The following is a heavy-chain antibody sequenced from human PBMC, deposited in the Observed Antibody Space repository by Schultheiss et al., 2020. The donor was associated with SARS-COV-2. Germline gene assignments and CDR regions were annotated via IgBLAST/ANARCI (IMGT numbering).Heavy chain of an antibody. CDR3: ARDPSYDFWSGYCDY. D-gene: IGHD3-3*01. J-gene: IGHJ4*02. V-gene: IGHV3-23*01. Sequence: GGSLRLSCAASGFTFSSYAMSWVRQAPGKGLEWVSAISGSGGSTYYADSVKGRFTISRDNSKNTLYLQMNSLRAEDTAVYYCARDPSYDFWSGYCDYWGQGTLVTVSS. CDR2: ISGSGGST. CDR1: GFTFSSYA.